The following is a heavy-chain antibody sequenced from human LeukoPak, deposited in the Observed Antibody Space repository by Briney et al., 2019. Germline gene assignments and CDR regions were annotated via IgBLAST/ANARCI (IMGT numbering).Heavy chain of an antibody. CDR2: IYHSGST. Sequence: PSETLSLTCTVSGGSISSGSYYWAWIRQPPGKGLEWIGSIYHSGSTYYNPSLRSRVTISVDTSKNQFSLKLRSATAADTAVYYCARDYFNYYGSGAKGYMDVWGEGTTVTVSS. D-gene: IGHD3-10*01. CDR3: ARDYFNYYGSGAKGYMDV. CDR1: GGSISSGSYY. J-gene: IGHJ6*03. V-gene: IGHV4-39*07.